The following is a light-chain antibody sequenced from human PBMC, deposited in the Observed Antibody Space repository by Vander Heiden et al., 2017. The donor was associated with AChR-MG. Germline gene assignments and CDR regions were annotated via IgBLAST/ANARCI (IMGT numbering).Light chain of an antibody. CDR3: QQYNNWPPYT. V-gene: IGKV3D-15*01. CDR1: QSVSSN. CDR2: GAS. J-gene: IGKJ2*01. Sequence: IVMTQSPATLYVSPGERATLSCRASQSVSSNLAWYQQKPGQAPRLLLYGASTRATGIPARFSGSGSGTEFTLTISSLQSEDFAGYYCQQYNNWPPYTFGQGTKLEIK.